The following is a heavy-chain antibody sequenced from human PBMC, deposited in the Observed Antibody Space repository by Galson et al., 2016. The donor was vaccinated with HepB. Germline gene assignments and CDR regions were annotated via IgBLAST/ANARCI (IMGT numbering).Heavy chain of an antibody. D-gene: IGHD1-26*01. CDR1: GFTFSSYS. Sequence: SLRLSCAASGFTFSSYSVNWVRQAPGKGLEWVSSISISSYKYYADSVKGRFTISRDNAKNSLYQQMNSLRPEDTAVYYCASSFETRFGSGSYYWGQGTLVTVSS. J-gene: IGHJ4*02. V-gene: IGHV3-21*01. CDR2: ISISSYK. CDR3: ASSFETRFGSGSYY.